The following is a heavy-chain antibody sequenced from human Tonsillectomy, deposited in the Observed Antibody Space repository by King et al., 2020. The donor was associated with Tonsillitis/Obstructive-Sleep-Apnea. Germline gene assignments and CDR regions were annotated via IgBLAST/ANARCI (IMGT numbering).Heavy chain of an antibody. CDR1: GGTFSSYA. V-gene: IGHV1-69*01. D-gene: IGHD6-13*01. Sequence: QLVQSGAEVKKPGSSVKVSCKASGGTFSSYAISWVRQAPGQGRECMGGIIPIFGTANYAQKFQGRVTITADESTSTAYMELSRLRSEDTAVYYCARDPDSRNGFNWFDPCGQGTLVTVSS. J-gene: IGHJ5*02. CDR3: ARDPDSRNGFNWFDP. CDR2: IIPIFGTA.